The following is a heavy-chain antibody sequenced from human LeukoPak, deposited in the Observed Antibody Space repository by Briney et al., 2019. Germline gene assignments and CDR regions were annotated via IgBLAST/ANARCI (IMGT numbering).Heavy chain of an antibody. D-gene: IGHD4-11*01. CDR2: LYYTGST. J-gene: IGHJ4*02. CDR1: GGSFSGYY. Sequence: SETLSLTCAVYGGSFSGYYWSWIRQPPGKGLEWIGSLYYTGSTNYSPSLKSRVTISGDASKNQFSLKLNSVTAADTAVYYCARRSSNWYFDYWGQGTLVTVSS. V-gene: IGHV4-34*01. CDR3: ARRSSNWYFDY.